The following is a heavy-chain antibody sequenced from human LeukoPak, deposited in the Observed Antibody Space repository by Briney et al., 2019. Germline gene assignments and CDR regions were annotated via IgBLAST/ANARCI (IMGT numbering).Heavy chain of an antibody. V-gene: IGHV1-46*01. Sequence: EASVKVSCKAFGFSLTNNYMHWVRQAPGQGLEWMGIINPSGGSTSYAQKFQGRVTMTRDTSTSTVYMELSSLRSEDTAVYYCARGYYVEYYFDYWGQGTLVTVSS. CDR3: ARGYYVEYYFDY. CDR1: GFSLTNNY. D-gene: IGHD3-10*02. J-gene: IGHJ4*02. CDR2: INPSGGST.